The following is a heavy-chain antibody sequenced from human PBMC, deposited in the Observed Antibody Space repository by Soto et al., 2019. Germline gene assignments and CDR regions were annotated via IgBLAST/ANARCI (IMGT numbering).Heavy chain of an antibody. CDR3: TTSVTSAGAFGI. V-gene: IGHV3-15*01. J-gene: IGHJ3*02. CDR2: IKSTTDGGTT. CDR1: GFTFRNAW. Sequence: VQLVESGGGLVKPGESLRLSCAASGFTFRNAWMSWVRQAPGKGLEWTGRIKSTTDGGTTDYAAPVKGRFTVSRDDSRNTLYLQMNSLKVEDTAVYYCTTSVTSAGAFGIWGQGTVVTVSS. D-gene: IGHD3-16*01.